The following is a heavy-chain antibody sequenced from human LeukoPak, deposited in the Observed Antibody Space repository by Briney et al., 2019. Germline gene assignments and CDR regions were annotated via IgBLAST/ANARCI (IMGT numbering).Heavy chain of an antibody. CDR2: IYYSGST. V-gene: IGHV4-59*01. CDR1: GGSIISYS. Sequence: SETLTLTCTVSGGSIISYSWSWVRQPPGQGLEWIGYIYYSGSTNYNPSLKSRVTISVDTSKNQFSLRLSSVTAADTAVYYCARWTYYYDSSGYSYWDFDHWGQGTLVTVSS. J-gene: IGHJ4*02. D-gene: IGHD3-22*01. CDR3: ARWTYYYDSSGYSYWDFDH.